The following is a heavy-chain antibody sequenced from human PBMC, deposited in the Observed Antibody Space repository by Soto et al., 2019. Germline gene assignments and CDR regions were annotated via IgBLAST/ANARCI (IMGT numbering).Heavy chain of an antibody. CDR3: ATRIAAAGRKFDY. CDR1: GGSFSGYY. J-gene: IGHJ4*02. V-gene: IGHV4-34*01. Sequence: SETLSLTCAVYGGSFSGYYWSWIRQPPGKGLEWIGEINHSGSTNYNPSLKSRVTISVDTSKNQFSLKLSSVTAADTAVYYCATRIAAAGRKFDYWGQGTLVTVSS. CDR2: INHSGST. D-gene: IGHD6-13*01.